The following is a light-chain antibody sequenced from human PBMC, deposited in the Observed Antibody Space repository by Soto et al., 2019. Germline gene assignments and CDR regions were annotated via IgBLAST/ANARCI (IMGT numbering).Light chain of an antibody. Sequence: DIQMTQSPSTLSASVGDRVTITCRATQSINNYLAWYQQKPGKAPKLLIYRASGLQSGVPSRFSGSGSGTEFTLTISSLQPDDFATYYCQQYTSYWTFGQGTTVEVK. V-gene: IGKV1-5*03. CDR1: QSINNY. CDR2: RAS. CDR3: QQYTSYWT. J-gene: IGKJ1*01.